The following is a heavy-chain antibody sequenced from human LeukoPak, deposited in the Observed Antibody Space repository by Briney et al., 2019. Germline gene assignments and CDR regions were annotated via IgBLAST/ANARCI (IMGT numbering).Heavy chain of an antibody. CDR2: LYISGST. V-gene: IGHV4-4*07. D-gene: IGHD4-17*01. J-gene: IGHJ4*02. Sequence: KPSETLSLTCFVTGGSISYYYWSWIRQPAGKGLEWIGRLYISGSTDYNPSLKSRVSISLDTSLNQFSLKVISVTAADTAVYYCARYGAPFDSWGQGTLVTVSS. CDR1: GGSISYYY. CDR3: ARYGAPFDS.